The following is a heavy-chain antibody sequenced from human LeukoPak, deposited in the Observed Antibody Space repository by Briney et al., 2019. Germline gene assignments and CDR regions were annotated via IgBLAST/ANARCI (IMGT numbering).Heavy chain of an antibody. CDR2: IYTSGST. V-gene: IGHV4-4*07. Sequence: SETLSLTCTVSGGSISSYYWSWIRQPAGKGLEWIGRIYTSGSTNYNPSLKSRVTMSVDTSKNQFSLKLSSVTAADTAVYYCARDVREKRSGYYPPYYYYYMDVWGKGTTVTVSS. CDR1: GGSISSYY. D-gene: IGHD3-3*01. J-gene: IGHJ6*03. CDR3: ARDVREKRSGYYPPYYYYYMDV.